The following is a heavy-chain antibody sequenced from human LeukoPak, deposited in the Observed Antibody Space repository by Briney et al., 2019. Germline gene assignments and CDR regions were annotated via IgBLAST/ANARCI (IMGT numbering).Heavy chain of an antibody. CDR1: GFRCSAFG. D-gene: IGHD3-22*01. V-gene: IGHV3-33*01. CDR3: AREGPKYFYDSNTYHFALAA. J-gene: IGHJ4*02. Sequence: GTSLRLSGTTSGFRCSAFGMNWVRQPPGKGLEWVATIWADGTNEEYLDSVRGRFTISRHHSKDVLYLQMDSLRPEDTAVYYCAREGPKYFYDSNTYHFALAAWGQGALVTVSS. CDR2: IWADGTNE.